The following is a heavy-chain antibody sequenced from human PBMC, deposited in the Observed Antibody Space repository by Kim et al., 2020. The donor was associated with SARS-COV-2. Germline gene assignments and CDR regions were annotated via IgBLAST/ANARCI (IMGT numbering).Heavy chain of an antibody. J-gene: IGHJ6*02. CDR2: ISGGGVNK. D-gene: IGHD2-21*01. CDR3: AKVVIMDDYNYYYYYAMDV. V-gene: IGHV3-23*01. CDR1: GFTFDIYA. Sequence: GGSLRLSCVASGFTFDIYAMSWVRQAPGKGLEWVSVISGGGVNKFYADSVRGRFTISRDNSKNTLFLQMNSLRDEDTALYYCAKVVIMDDYNYYYYYAMDVWGRGTTVTFSS.